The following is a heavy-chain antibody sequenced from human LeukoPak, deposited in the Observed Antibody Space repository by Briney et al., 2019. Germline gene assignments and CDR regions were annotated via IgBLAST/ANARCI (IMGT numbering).Heavy chain of an antibody. V-gene: IGHV1-69*06. D-gene: IGHD3-22*01. CDR2: IIPIFGTA. CDR1: RGTFSSYA. J-gene: IGHJ4*02. Sequence: SVKVSCKASRGTFSSYAISWVRQAPGQGLEWMGGIIPIFGTANYAQKFQGRVTITADKSTSTAYMELSSLRSEDTAVYYCARVYDSSGYTTNPFDYWGQGTLVTVSS. CDR3: ARVYDSSGYTTNPFDY.